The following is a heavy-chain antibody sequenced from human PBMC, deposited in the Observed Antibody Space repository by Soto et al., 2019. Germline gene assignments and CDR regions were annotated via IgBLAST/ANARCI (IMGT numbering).Heavy chain of an antibody. CDR2: LSYDGNNK. CDR3: ASARLDTSALDY. Sequence: QVQLVESGGGVVQPGRSLRLSCAASGFTFRSYAMHWVRQAPGKGLELVAVLSYDGNNKYYADSVKGRFAISRDNSRNTLYLQLSSLRSEDTSVYYCASARLDTSALDYWGQGTLVTVSS. CDR1: GFTFRSYA. J-gene: IGHJ4*02. D-gene: IGHD3-16*01. V-gene: IGHV3-30*09.